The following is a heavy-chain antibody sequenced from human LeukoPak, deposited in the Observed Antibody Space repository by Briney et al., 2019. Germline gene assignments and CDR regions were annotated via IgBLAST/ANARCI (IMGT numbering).Heavy chain of an antibody. CDR3: ARSTTSTATDY. J-gene: IGHJ4*02. CDR2: IYTSGST. CDR1: GGSISSYY. V-gene: IGHV4-4*07. D-gene: IGHD1-14*01. Sequence: PETLSLTCTVSGGSISSYYWSWIRQPAGQGLEWIGRIYTSGSTNYNPSLKSRVTISVDKSKNQFSLKLSSVTAADTAVYYCARSTTSTATDYWGQGTLVTVSS.